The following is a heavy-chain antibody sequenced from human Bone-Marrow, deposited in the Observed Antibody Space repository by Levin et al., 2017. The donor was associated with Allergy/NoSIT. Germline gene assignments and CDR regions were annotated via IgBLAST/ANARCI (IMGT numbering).Heavy chain of an antibody. J-gene: IGHJ5*02. Sequence: ASETLSLTCTLSGGSLNSGDYYWAWLRQSPGKGLEWIGSLYNTGSSYNNPSLKSRVTLSVDTSKSKFSLELSFVTAADTAVYYCARAGTKFRNWFAPWGQGTLVTVTS. CDR2: LYNTGSS. V-gene: IGHV4-39*07. CDR1: GGSLNSGDYY. CDR3: ARAGTKFRNWFAP. D-gene: IGHD3-10*01.